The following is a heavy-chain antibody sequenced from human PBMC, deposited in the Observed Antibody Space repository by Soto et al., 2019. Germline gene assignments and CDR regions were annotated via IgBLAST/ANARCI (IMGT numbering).Heavy chain of an antibody. Sequence: GGSLRLSCEASGFVFSTYSMNWVRQAPGKGLEWISYISSTSGTIYYADSVKGRFTIFRDNAKNSLFLQMNGLRDDDTAVYYCANQKIRFSVAGTLYGLGVWGQGTTVTVSS. J-gene: IGHJ6*02. CDR3: ANQKIRFSVAGTLYGLGV. V-gene: IGHV3-48*02. CDR2: ISSTSGTI. D-gene: IGHD6-19*01. CDR1: GFVFSTYS.